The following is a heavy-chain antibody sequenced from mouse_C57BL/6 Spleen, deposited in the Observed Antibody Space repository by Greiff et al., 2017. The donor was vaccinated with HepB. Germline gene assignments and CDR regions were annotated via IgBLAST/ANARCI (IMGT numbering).Heavy chain of an antibody. Sequence: VQLQQPGAELVKPGASVKLSCKASGYTFTSYWMHWVKQRPGQGLEWIGMFHPNSGSTNYNEKFKSKATLTVDKSSSTAYMQLSSLTSEDSAVYYCARGDSSGYYYYAMDYWGQGTSVTVSS. D-gene: IGHD3-2*02. CDR3: ARGDSSGYYYYAMDY. V-gene: IGHV1-64*01. J-gene: IGHJ4*01. CDR1: GYTFTSYW. CDR2: FHPNSGST.